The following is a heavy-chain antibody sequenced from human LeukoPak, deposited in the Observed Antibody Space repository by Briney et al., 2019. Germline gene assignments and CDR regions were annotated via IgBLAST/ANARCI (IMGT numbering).Heavy chain of an antibody. CDR2: IYYSGST. CDR3: ANGWGYGGPFDY. D-gene: IGHD5-18*01. V-gene: IGHV4-39*01. Sequence: SETLSLTCTLSGGSISSSSYYWGWFRQPPGKGLEWIGSIYYSGSTYYNPSLTSRVTISVDTSKNQFSLKLSSVTAADTAVYYCANGWGYGGPFDYWGQGTLVTVSS. J-gene: IGHJ4*02. CDR1: GGSISSSSYY.